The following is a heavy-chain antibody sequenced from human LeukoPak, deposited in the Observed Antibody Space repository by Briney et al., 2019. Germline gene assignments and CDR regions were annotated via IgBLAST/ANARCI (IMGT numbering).Heavy chain of an antibody. CDR3: VRDSYSPIRWNGMDV. CDR1: GFSFNTYG. CDR2: ISYGGSDE. D-gene: IGHD2-21*01. V-gene: IGHV3-30*03. J-gene: IGHJ6*02. Sequence: PGGSLRLSCAASGFSFNTYGMHWVRQAPGKGLEWVADISYGGSDEYYADSVKGRFTISRDNSKNMLYLQMNSLRADDTAVYYCVRDSYSPIRWNGMDVWGQGTTVTVSS.